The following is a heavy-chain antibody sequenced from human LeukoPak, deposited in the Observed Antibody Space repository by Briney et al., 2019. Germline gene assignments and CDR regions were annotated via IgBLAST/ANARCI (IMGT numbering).Heavy chain of an antibody. Sequence: ASVKVSCKASGYTFTSYYIYWVRQAPGQGLEWVGLINPSGGSTNYGQKFQGRLTMTRDTSTSTVYMELSSLRSEDTAVYYCARRSGSQLDYWGQGTLVTDSS. CDR1: GYTFTSYY. CDR3: ARRSGSQLDY. D-gene: IGHD1-26*01. CDR2: INPSGGST. J-gene: IGHJ4*02. V-gene: IGHV1-46*01.